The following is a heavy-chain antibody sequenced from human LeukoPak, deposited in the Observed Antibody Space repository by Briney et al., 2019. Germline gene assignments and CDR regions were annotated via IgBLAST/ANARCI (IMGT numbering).Heavy chain of an antibody. V-gene: IGHV4-30-2*01. Sequence: SETLSLTCAVSGGSIGSGDYSWSWIRQPPGNGLEWIGYIYHSGSTYYNPSLKSRVTISVDRSKNQFSLKLSSVTATDTAVYYCAREPYYYDSSGPRGAFDIWGQGTMVTVSS. CDR3: AREPYYYDSSGPRGAFDI. CDR2: IYHSGST. D-gene: IGHD3-22*01. J-gene: IGHJ3*02. CDR1: GGSIGSGDYS.